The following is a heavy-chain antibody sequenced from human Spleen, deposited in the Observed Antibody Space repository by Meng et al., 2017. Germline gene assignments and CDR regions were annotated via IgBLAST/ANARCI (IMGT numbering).Heavy chain of an antibody. Sequence: VQQQHGGAGLLTPSETLSLTCVVSGGSFSDYYVSWIRQPPGKGLEWIGEINHSGSTNYNPSLESRATISVDTSQNNLSLKLSSVTAADSAVYYCARGPTTMAHDFDYWGQGTLVTVSS. J-gene: IGHJ4*02. D-gene: IGHD4-11*01. CDR1: GGSFSDYY. V-gene: IGHV4-34*01. CDR3: ARGPTTMAHDFDY. CDR2: INHSGST.